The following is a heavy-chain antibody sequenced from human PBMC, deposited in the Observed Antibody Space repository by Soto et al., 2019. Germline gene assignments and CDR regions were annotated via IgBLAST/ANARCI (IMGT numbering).Heavy chain of an antibody. J-gene: IGHJ2*01. D-gene: IGHD7-27*01. V-gene: IGHV3-13*01. CDR3: ARANWGFWYFDL. CDR2: IGTAGDT. Sequence: GGSLRLSCAASGFTFSSYDMHWVRQATGKGLEWVSAIGTAGDTYYPGSVKGRFTISRENAKNSLYLQMNSLRAGDTAVYYCARANWGFWYFDLWGRGTLVTVSS. CDR1: GFTFSSYD.